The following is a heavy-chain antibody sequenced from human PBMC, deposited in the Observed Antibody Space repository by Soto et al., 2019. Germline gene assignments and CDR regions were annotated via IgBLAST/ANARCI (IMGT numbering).Heavy chain of an antibody. CDR2: ISYDGSNK. CDR3: AKAGGLNWFDP. J-gene: IGHJ5*02. Sequence: GGSLRLSCAASGFTFSSYGMHWVRQAPGKGLEWVAVISYDGSNKYYADSVKGRFTISRDNSKNTLYLQMNSLRAEDTAVYYCAKAGGLNWFDPWGQGTLVTSPQ. D-gene: IGHD3-16*01. CDR1: GFTFSSYG. V-gene: IGHV3-30*18.